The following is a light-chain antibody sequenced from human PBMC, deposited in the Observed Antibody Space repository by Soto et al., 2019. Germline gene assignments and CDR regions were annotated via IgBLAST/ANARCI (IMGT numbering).Light chain of an antibody. Sequence: EIWMTQSPATLSVCPGERATLSCRASQSVNIYLAWYQQKPGQAPRLLIFGASSRATGIPARFSGSGSGTEFNLTISSLQSEDFAVYFCQQYDDWLRLTFGGGTKVDI. V-gene: IGKV3D-15*01. CDR3: QQYDDWLRLT. CDR1: QSVNIY. J-gene: IGKJ4*01. CDR2: GAS.